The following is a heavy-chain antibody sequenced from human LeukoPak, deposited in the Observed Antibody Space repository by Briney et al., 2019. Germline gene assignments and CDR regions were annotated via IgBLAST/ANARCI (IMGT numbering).Heavy chain of an antibody. CDR1: GGSISSYY. Sequence: SETLSLTCTVSGGSISSYYWSWIRQPPGKGLEWIGYIYYSGSTNYNPSLKSRVTISVDTSKNQFSLKLTSVTAADTAMYYCAKDWELGSWGQGTLVTVSS. V-gene: IGHV4-59*01. CDR2: IYYSGST. CDR3: AKDWELGS. D-gene: IGHD3-10*01. J-gene: IGHJ5*02.